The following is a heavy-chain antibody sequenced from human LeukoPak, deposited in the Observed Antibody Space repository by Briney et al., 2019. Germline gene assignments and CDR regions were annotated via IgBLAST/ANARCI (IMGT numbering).Heavy chain of an antibody. CDR3: ASRAKGTEDY. D-gene: IGHD3-10*01. J-gene: IGHJ4*02. Sequence: PSGTLSLTCTATGGSISSSSYYWGWIRQPPGKGLEWIGSIYYSGSTYYNPSLKSRVTISVDTSKNQFSLKLSSVTAADTAVYYCASRAKGTEDYWGQGTLVTVSS. V-gene: IGHV4-39*01. CDR2: IYYSGST. CDR1: GGSISSSSYY.